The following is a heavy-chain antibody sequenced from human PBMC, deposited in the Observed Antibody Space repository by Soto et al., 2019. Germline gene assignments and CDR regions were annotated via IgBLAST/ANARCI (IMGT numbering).Heavy chain of an antibody. CDR3: ARVGAAAAY. CDR1: GYTFTSYY. V-gene: IGHV1-46*01. J-gene: IGHJ4*02. D-gene: IGHD6-13*01. Sequence: QVQLVQSGAEVKKPGASVKVSCKASGYTFTSYYMHWVRQEPGQGLELMGIINPSCGSTSYAQKCQGRVTMTRDTSTSTGYMELSSLRSEDTAVYYCARVGAAAAYWGQGTLVTVSS. CDR2: INPSCGST.